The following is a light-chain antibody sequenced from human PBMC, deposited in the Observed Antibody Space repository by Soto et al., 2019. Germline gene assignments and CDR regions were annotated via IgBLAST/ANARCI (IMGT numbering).Light chain of an antibody. CDR2: EVS. Sequence: QSALTQPPSASGSPGQSVTISSTGTSSDVGVYNYVSWYQQHPGKAPKLLIYEVSKRPSGVPDRFSVSKSGNTASLTVSGLQAEDEADFYCSSYAGSNNVVFGGGTKLTVL. J-gene: IGLJ2*01. V-gene: IGLV2-8*01. CDR1: SSDVGVYNY. CDR3: SSYAGSNNVV.